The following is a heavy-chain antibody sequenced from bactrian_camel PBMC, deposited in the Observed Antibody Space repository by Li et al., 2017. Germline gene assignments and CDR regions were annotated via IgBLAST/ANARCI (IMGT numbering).Heavy chain of an antibody. J-gene: IGHJ4*01. Sequence: HVQLVESGGGSVQAGGSLRLSCAASEYTYSSACMGWFRQAPGKEREGVAAIFTDSGSIYYADSVKGRFTISQDNAKNTVYLQMNSLQSEDTNMYYCAAGTMYTDSEAGLRGYEWSYWGQGTQVTVST. D-gene: IGHD4*01. V-gene: IGHV3S1*01. CDR2: IFTDSGSI. CDR1: EYTYSSAC. CDR3: AAGTMYTDSEAGLRGYEWSY.